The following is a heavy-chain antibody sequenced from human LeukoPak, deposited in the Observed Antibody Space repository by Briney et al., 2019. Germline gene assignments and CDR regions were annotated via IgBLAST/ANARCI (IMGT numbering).Heavy chain of an antibody. Sequence: GRSLRLSCAASGFTVSSNYMSWVRQAPGKGLEWVSVIYSGGSTYYADSVKGRFTISRDNSKNTLYLQMNSLRAEDTAVYYCARGDDYSNYPSGPDPWGQGTLVTVSS. V-gene: IGHV3-66*01. J-gene: IGHJ5*02. CDR2: IYSGGST. D-gene: IGHD4-11*01. CDR3: ARGDDYSNYPSGPDP. CDR1: GFTVSSNY.